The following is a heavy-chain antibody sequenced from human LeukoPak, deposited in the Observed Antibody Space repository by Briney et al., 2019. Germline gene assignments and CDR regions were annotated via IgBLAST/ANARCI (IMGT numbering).Heavy chain of an antibody. J-gene: IGHJ4*02. CDR3: AKGGGYYSRNFDFDY. Sequence: GGSLTLSCAASGFTFSSYAMSWVRQAPGKGLEWVSAIRGSGASTYYADSVKGRFTISRDNSKNTLYLQMNSLRAEDTAVYYCAKGGGYYSRNFDFDYWGQGTLVTVSS. V-gene: IGHV3-23*01. D-gene: IGHD3-22*01. CDR2: IRGSGAST. CDR1: GFTFSSYA.